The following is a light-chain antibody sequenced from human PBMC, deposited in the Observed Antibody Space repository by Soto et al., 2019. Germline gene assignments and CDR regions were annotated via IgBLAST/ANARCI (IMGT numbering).Light chain of an antibody. CDR3: QQRSNWPPMYT. CDR2: DAS. Sequence: EIVLTQSPVTLSLSPGERVTLSCRASQSVSNYLAWYQQKPGQAPRLLIYDASNRATGIPARFSGSGSGTDFTLTISSLEPEDFAVYYCQQRSNWPPMYTFGQGTKLEIK. CDR1: QSVSNY. V-gene: IGKV3-11*01. J-gene: IGKJ2*01.